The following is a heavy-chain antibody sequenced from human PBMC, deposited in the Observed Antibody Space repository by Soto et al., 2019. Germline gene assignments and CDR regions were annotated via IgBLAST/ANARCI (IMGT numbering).Heavy chain of an antibody. Sequence: EVQLLESGGGLAQPGGSLRLSCAASGFTFTNYAMSWVRQAPGQGLEWVSGITASGGTTYYGDSVKGRFTISRDNSGNTVYLQMDGLRAEDTAVYYCAKVFTPGYSSAWFADYWGLGTLVTVSS. CDR1: GFTFTNYA. CDR3: AKVFTPGYSSAWFADY. V-gene: IGHV3-23*01. J-gene: IGHJ4*01. CDR2: ITASGGTT. D-gene: IGHD6-13*01.